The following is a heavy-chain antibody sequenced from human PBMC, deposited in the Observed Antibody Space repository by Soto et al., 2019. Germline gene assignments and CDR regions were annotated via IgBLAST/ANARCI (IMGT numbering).Heavy chain of an antibody. D-gene: IGHD3-22*01. CDR2: IYYSGST. CDR3: ARDRRYYDSSGYLYYYYGMDV. CDR1: GGSISSGGYY. V-gene: IGHV4-31*01. Sequence: QVQLQESGPGLGKPSQTLSLTCTVSGGSISSGGYYWSWIRQHPGKGLEWIGYIYYSGSTYYNPSRKSLVTISLDTSKNRFSLKLSSVTAADTAVYYCARDRRYYDSSGYLYYYYGMDVWGQGTTVTVSS. J-gene: IGHJ6*02.